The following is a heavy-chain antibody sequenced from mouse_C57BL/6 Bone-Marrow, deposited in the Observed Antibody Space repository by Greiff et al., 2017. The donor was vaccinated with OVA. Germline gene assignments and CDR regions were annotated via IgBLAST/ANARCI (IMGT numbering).Heavy chain of an antibody. Sequence: EVKLQESGGGLVQPGGSLKLSCAASGFTFSDYYMYWVRQTPEKRLEWVAYISNGGGSTYYPDTVKGRFTISRANAKNTLYLQMSRLKSEDTAMYYCARQGITTDWYFDVWGTGTTVTVSS. CDR2: ISNGGGST. J-gene: IGHJ1*03. CDR3: ARQGITTDWYFDV. D-gene: IGHD1-1*01. V-gene: IGHV5-12*01. CDR1: GFTFSDYY.